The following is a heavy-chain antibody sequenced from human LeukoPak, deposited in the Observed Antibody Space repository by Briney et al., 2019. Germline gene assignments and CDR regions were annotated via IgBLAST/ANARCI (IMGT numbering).Heavy chain of an antibody. J-gene: IGHJ4*02. V-gene: IGHV3-7*05. CDR3: ARAGSTVTH. CDR2: IKQDGSEK. D-gene: IGHD3-10*01. CDR1: GFTFSGSA. Sequence: PGGSLRLSCAASGFTFSGSAIHWVRQSSGKGLEWVANIKQDGSEKYYVDSVKGRFTISRDNAKNSLYLQMNSLRAEDTAVYYCARAGSTVTHWGQGTLVTVSS.